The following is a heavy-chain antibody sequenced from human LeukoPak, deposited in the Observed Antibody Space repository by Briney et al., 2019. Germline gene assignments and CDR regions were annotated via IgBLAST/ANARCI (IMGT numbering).Heavy chain of an antibody. CDR2: VDPEDGET. J-gene: IGHJ4*02. CDR1: GYTFTDYY. V-gene: IGHV1-69-2*01. D-gene: IGHD3-16*02. Sequence: ASVKLSCKVSGYTFTDYYMHWVPQAPGEGLEWMALVDPEDGETIYAEKFQGRVTITADTSTDTAYMELSSLRSEDTAVYYCATVEVGGSYRSPAHDYSGARTLVTVSS. CDR3: ATVEVGGSYRSPAHDY.